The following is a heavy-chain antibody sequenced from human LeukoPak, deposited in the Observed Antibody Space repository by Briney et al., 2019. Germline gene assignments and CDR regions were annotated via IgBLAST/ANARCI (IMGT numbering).Heavy chain of an antibody. CDR3: ARGMFAFDI. CDR1: GDSVSLYY. V-gene: IGHV4-59*02. CDR2: MYYSGST. J-gene: IGHJ3*02. D-gene: IGHD3-10*02. Sequence: SETLSLTCTVSGDSVSLYYWSWIRQPPGKGLEWIGNMYYSGSTTYNPSLKSRITLPVDTSKNQFSLKLSSVTAADTAVYYCARGMFAFDIWGQGTMVTVSS.